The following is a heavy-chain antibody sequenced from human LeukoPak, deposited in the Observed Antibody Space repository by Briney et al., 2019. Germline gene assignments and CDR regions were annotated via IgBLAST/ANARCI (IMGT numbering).Heavy chain of an antibody. CDR3: ARGVRDYDWYYFDY. CDR2: IYYSGST. Sequence: SETLSLTCTVSGGSISSYYWSWIRQPPGKGLEWTGCIYYSGSTNYNPSLKSRVTISVDTSKNQFSLKLSSVTAADTAVYYCARGVRDYDWYYFDYWGQGTLVTVSS. D-gene: IGHD4-17*01. J-gene: IGHJ4*02. V-gene: IGHV4-59*01. CDR1: GGSISSYY.